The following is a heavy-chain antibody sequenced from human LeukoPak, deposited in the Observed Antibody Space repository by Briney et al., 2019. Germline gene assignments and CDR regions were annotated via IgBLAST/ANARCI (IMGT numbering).Heavy chain of an antibody. V-gene: IGHV3-74*01. CDR3: TRVGYCATTSCRTAFDI. D-gene: IGHD2-2*01. CDR2: INTDGSST. CDR1: GFTFSTYW. Sequence: GGSLRLSCAASGFTFSTYWMHWVRQAPGKGLVWVSRINTDGSSTSYADSVKGRFTISRDNAKSTLYLQMNSLRAEDTAVYFCTRVGYCATTSCRTAFDIWGQGTMVTVSS. J-gene: IGHJ3*02.